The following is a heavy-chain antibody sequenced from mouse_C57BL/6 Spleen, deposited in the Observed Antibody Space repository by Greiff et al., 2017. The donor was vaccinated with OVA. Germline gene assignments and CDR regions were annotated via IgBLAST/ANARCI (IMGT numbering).Heavy chain of an antibody. Sequence: EVKLMESGGGLVQPKGSLKLSCAASGFTFNTYAMHWVRQAPGKGLEWVARIRSKSSNYATYYADSVQDRFTISRDDSQSMIYLQMNNLKTEDTAMYYCVRDQLRRNYWYFDVWGTGTTVTVSS. J-gene: IGHJ1*03. CDR3: VRDQLRRNYWYFDV. D-gene: IGHD4-1*02. CDR1: GFTFNTYA. V-gene: IGHV10-3*01. CDR2: IRSKSSNYAT.